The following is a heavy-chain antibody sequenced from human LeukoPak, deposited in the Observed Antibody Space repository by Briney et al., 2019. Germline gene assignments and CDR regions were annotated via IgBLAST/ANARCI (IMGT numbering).Heavy chain of an antibody. CDR3: AKRAVTATIERGYFDN. Sequence: GGSLRLSCAASGFTFSNYAIHWVRQAPGKGLEGVAVISYGGSNTNYADSVKGRFTISRDNSKTTLYLQMNSLRAEDTALYYCAKRAVTATIERGYFDNWGQGTLVIVSS. CDR2: ISYGGSNT. D-gene: IGHD2-21*02. V-gene: IGHV3-30-3*02. J-gene: IGHJ4*02. CDR1: GFTFSNYA.